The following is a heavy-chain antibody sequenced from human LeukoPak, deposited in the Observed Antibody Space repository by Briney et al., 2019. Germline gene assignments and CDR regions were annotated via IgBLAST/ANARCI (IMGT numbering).Heavy chain of an antibody. CDR2: IYYSGST. D-gene: IGHD6-13*01. Sequence: SETLSLTCTVSGVSISSYYWSWIRQPPGKGLEWIGYIYYSGSTNYNPSLKSRVTISVDTSKNQFSLKLSSVTAADTAVYYCARDVRIAAASHGMDVWGQGTTVTVSS. CDR1: GVSISSYY. V-gene: IGHV4-59*01. J-gene: IGHJ6*02. CDR3: ARDVRIAAASHGMDV.